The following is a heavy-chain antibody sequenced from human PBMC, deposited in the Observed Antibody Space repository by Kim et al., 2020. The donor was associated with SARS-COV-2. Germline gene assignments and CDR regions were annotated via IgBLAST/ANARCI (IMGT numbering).Heavy chain of an antibody. CDR2: IKQDGSEK. CDR1: GFTFSYYW. V-gene: IGHV3-7*01. D-gene: IGHD3-22*01. J-gene: IGHJ4*02. CDR3: ARVGDYYDSSGYSP. Sequence: GGSLRLSCAASGFTFSYYWMSWVRQAPGKGLEWVANIKQDGSEKYYVDSVKGRFTISRDNAKNSLYLQMNSLRAEDTAVYYCARVGDYYDSSGYSPWGQGTLVTVSS.